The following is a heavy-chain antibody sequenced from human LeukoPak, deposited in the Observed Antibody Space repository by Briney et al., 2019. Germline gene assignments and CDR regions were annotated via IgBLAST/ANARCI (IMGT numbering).Heavy chain of an antibody. CDR3: ARETNRSGSYNY. Sequence: ASVKVSCKASGYTFTGYYMHWVRQAPGQGLEWMGWINPNSGGTNYAQKFQGRVTMTRDTSISTAYMELSRLRSDDTAVYYCARETNRSGSYNYWGQGTLVTVSS. V-gene: IGHV1-2*02. J-gene: IGHJ4*02. D-gene: IGHD1-26*01. CDR2: INPNSGGT. CDR1: GYTFTGYY.